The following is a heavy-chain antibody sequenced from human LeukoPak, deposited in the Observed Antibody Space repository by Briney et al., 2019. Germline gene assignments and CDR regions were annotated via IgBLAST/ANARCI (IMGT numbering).Heavy chain of an antibody. CDR2: IWYDGSNK. CDR3: ARAVAVETSFDY. V-gene: IGHV3-33*01. Sequence: PGRSLRLSCAAPGFTFSSYGMHWVRQAPGKGLEWVAVIWYDGSNKYYADSVKGRFTISRDNSKNTLYLQMNSLRAEDTAVYYCARAVAVETSFDYWGQGTLVTVSS. J-gene: IGHJ4*02. CDR1: GFTFSSYG. D-gene: IGHD6-19*01.